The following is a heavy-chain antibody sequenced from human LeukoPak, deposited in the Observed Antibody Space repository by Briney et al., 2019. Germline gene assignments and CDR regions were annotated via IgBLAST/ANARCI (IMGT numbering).Heavy chain of an antibody. D-gene: IGHD6-6*01. J-gene: IGHJ4*02. CDR2: VYYTGRT. V-gene: IGHV4-59*08. CDR1: GGSVCNYY. Sequence: SETLSLTCSVSGGSVCNYYWRWIRQPPGKGVEGIGYVYYTGRTNYNASLKSRDTMFEAKSNNQFSLRLYSVTVADTAVYYCARHFAYSSSSYFDYWGQGSLVTVSS. CDR3: ARHFAYSSSSYFDY.